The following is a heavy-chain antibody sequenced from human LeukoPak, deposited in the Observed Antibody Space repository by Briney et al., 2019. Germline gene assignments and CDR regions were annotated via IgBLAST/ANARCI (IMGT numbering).Heavy chain of an antibody. D-gene: IGHD2-2*01. J-gene: IGHJ5*02. CDR2: ISSSSSYT. CDR1: GFTFSDYY. Sequence: GRSLRLSCAASGFTFSDYYMSWIRQAPGKGLEWVSYISSSSSYTNYADSVKGRFTISRDNAKNSLYLQMNSLRAEDTAVYYCARDSVVPAAEGNWFDPWGQGTLVTVSS. CDR3: ARDSVVPAAEGNWFDP. V-gene: IGHV3-11*06.